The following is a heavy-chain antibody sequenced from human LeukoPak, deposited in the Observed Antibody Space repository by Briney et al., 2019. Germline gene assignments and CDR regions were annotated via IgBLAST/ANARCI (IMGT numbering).Heavy chain of an antibody. CDR1: GYTFTSYG. Sequence: ASVKVSCKASGYTFTSYGISWVRQAPGQGLEWMGWISAYNGNTNYAQKLQGRVTITADKSTSTAYMELGSLRSEDTAVYYCARAYYDSSGYYSFDYWSQGTLVTVSS. J-gene: IGHJ4*02. CDR3: ARAYYDSSGYYSFDY. CDR2: ISAYNGNT. D-gene: IGHD3-22*01. V-gene: IGHV1-18*01.